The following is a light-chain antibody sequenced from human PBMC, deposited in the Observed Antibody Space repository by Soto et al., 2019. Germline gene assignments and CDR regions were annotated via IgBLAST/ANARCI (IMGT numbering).Light chain of an antibody. V-gene: IGKV3-15*01. Sequence: DIVMTQSPDTLSLSPGERASLSYGASKLVGTSMAWYHQKPGQPPRLLIYGASTRAAGVPARFSGSGSGREFTRTFSSLESEDLAVYDGEEYNSWAGAFGGGTKVESK. CDR1: KLVGTS. CDR2: GAS. J-gene: IGKJ4*01. CDR3: EEYNSWAGA.